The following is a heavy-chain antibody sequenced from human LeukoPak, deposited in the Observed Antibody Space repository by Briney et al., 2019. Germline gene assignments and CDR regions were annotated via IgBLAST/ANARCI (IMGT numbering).Heavy chain of an antibody. D-gene: IGHD6-19*01. Sequence: GGSLRLSCAASGFTFSSYAMSWVRQAPGKGLEWVSAISGSGGSTYYADSVKGRFTISRDNSKNTLYLQMNSLRAEDTAVYYCAKSLEHQWLVPTGHYYGMDVWGQGTTVTVSS. CDR3: AKSLEHQWLVPTGHYYGMDV. CDR1: GFTFSSYA. J-gene: IGHJ6*02. V-gene: IGHV3-23*01. CDR2: ISGSGGST.